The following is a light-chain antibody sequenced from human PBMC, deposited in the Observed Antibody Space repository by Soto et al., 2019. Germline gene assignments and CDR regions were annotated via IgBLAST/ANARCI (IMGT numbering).Light chain of an antibody. CDR1: SSNIGAGYD. CDR3: HSYDSSLSARHL. J-gene: IGLJ1*01. Sequence: QSVLTQPPSVSGAPGQRVTISCTGSSSNIGAGYDVHWYQQLPGTAPKLLIYGNNNRPSGVPDRCSGSKSGTSASLAITGLQAEDEADYYCHSYDSSLSARHLVGTGTKLTVL. V-gene: IGLV1-40*01. CDR2: GNN.